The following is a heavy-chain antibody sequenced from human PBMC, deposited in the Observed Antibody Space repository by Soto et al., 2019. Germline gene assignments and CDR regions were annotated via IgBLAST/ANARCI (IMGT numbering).Heavy chain of an antibody. D-gene: IGHD2-15*01. CDR2: IRSKAYGGTT. J-gene: IGHJ3*02. CDR3: TRDCSGGSCYPWSDAFDI. V-gene: IGHV3-49*05. Sequence: EVQLVESGGGLVKPGRSLRLSCTASGFTFGDYAMSWFRQAPGKGLEWVGFIRSKAYGGTTEYAASVKGRFTISRDDSKSIAYLQMNSLKTEDTAVYYCTRDCSGGSCYPWSDAFDIWGQGTVVTVSS. CDR1: GFTFGDYA.